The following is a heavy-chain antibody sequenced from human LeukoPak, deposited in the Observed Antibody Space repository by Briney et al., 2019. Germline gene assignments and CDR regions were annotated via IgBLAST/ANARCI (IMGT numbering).Heavy chain of an antibody. V-gene: IGHV1-69*04. D-gene: IGHD5-18*01. CDR3: ARLAESYSYGFGD. CDR2: IIPILGIA. J-gene: IGHJ4*02. CDR1: GGTFSSYA. Sequence: SVKVSCKASGGTFSSYAISWVRQAPGQGLEWMGRIIPILGIANYAQKFQGRVTITADKSTSTAYMELSSLRSEDTAVYYCARLAESYSYGFGDWGRGTLVTVSS.